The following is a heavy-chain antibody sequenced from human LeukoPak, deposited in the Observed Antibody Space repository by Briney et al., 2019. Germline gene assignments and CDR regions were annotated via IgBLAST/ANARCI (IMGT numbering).Heavy chain of an antibody. D-gene: IGHD6-13*01. CDR2: INPNSGGT. CDR1: GYTFTGYY. J-gene: IGHJ5*02. Sequence: GASVKVSCKASGYTFTGYYKHWVRQAPGQGLEWMGWINPNSGGTNYAQKFQGRVTMTRDTSISTAYMELSRLTSDDTAVYYCARPGEGIAASYWFDPWGQGTLVTVSS. V-gene: IGHV1-2*02. CDR3: ARPGEGIAASYWFDP.